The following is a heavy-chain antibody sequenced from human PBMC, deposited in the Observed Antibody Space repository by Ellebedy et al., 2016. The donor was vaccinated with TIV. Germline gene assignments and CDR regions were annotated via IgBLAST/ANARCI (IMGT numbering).Heavy chain of an antibody. CDR3: ARRFDIVTGSYPRGYYGLDI. V-gene: IGHV1-3*01. CDR1: GYTFTTYA. J-gene: IGHJ6*02. CDR2: INAGIGNT. D-gene: IGHD3-9*01. Sequence: AASVKVSCKASGYTFTTYAIHWVRQAPGQRPTWMGWINAGIGNTKYSEKFQGRVTIPTDTSASTAYMELSSLRSEDKAVYYCARRFDIVTGSYPRGYYGLDIWGQGTTVTVSS.